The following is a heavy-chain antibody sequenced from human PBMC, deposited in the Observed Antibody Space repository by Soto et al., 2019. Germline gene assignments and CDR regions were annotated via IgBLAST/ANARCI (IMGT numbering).Heavy chain of an antibody. D-gene: IGHD5-18*01. Sequence: TSETLSLTCTVSGDSIINYYWSWMRQPPGKGLEYIGYIYYTGSTNYNPSLKSRVSMSVDTSKNQFSLKLSSVTAADTAVYYCARRYGPCFDYWGQGTLVTVSS. CDR2: IYYTGST. J-gene: IGHJ4*02. V-gene: IGHV4-59*08. CDR3: ARRYGPCFDY. CDR1: GDSIINYY.